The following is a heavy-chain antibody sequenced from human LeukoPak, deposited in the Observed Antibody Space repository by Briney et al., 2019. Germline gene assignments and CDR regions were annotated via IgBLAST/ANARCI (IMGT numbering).Heavy chain of an antibody. CDR3: ARDLSGPLDY. CDR1: GFTVSSNY. Sequence: GGSLRLSCAASGFTVSSNYLSWVRPAPGKGLEWVSVIYSGGSTYYADSVKGRFTISRDISKNTLYLQMNNLRAEDTAVYYCARDLSGPLDYWGQGTLVTVSS. CDR2: IYSGGST. D-gene: IGHD5-12*01. V-gene: IGHV3-66*01. J-gene: IGHJ4*02.